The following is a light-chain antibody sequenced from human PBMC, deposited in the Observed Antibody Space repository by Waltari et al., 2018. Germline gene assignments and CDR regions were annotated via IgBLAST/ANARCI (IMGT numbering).Light chain of an antibody. V-gene: IGLV1-44*01. CDR3: AAWDDSLNGYWV. CDR2: SDH. J-gene: IGLJ3*02. Sequence: QSVLPQPPSASGTPGQRVTISCSGGNSNIGSNPVNWYQQIPGTAPKLLIYSDHQRPSGVPDRFSGSKSGTSASLAISGLQSEDEADYYCAAWDDSLNGYWVFGGGTKLTVL. CDR1: NSNIGSNP.